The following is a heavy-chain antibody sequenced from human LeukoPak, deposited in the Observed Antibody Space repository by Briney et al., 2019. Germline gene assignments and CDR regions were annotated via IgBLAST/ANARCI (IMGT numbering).Heavy chain of an antibody. CDR2: INQDGSEK. V-gene: IGHV3-7*03. Sequence: PGGSLRLSCAASGFTFSTYWMSWVSQAPGKGLEWVAYINQDGSEKYYVDSVKGRFTISRDNAKNSLYLQMNSLRAEDTAVHYCARPRGGRGYSGYDPYNFDYWGQGTLVTVSS. D-gene: IGHD5-12*01. CDR3: ARPRGGRGYSGYDPYNFDY. J-gene: IGHJ4*02. CDR1: GFTFSTYW.